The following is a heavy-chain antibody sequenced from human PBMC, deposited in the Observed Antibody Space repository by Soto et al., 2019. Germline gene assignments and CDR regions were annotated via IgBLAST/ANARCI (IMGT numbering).Heavy chain of an antibody. CDR3: ARELDSSSWDDSFDI. Sequence: ASVKVSCKASGYTFTSYGISWVRQAPGQGLEWMGWISAYNGKTNYAQKLQGRVTMTTDTSTSKAYMELRSLRSDDTAVYYCARELDSSSWDDSFDIWGQGTMVTVSS. V-gene: IGHV1-18*01. CDR2: ISAYNGKT. J-gene: IGHJ3*02. CDR1: GYTFTSYG. D-gene: IGHD6-13*01.